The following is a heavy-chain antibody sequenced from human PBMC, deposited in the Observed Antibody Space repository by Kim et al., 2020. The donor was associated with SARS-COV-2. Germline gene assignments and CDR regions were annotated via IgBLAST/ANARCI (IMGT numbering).Heavy chain of an antibody. J-gene: IGHJ5*02. CDR3: ARGIDDILTGYYSRLHWFDP. V-gene: IGHV4-39*07. CDR2: IYYSGST. CDR1: GGSISSSSYY. D-gene: IGHD3-9*01. Sequence: SETLSLTCTVSGGSISSSSYYWGWIRQPPGKGLEWIGSIYYSGSTYYNPSLKSRVTISVDTSKNQFSLKLSSVTAADTAVYYCARGIDDILTGYYSRLHWFDPWGQGTLVTVSS.